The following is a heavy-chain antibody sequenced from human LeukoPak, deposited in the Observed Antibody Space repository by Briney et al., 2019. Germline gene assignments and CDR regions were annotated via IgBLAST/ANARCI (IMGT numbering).Heavy chain of an antibody. CDR3: AKTRPLDSSSWSHGDY. V-gene: IGHV3-23*01. CDR1: GFTFSSYA. Sequence: GGSLRLSCAASGFTFSSYAMSWVRQAPGKGLEWVSAISGSGDSTYYGDSVKGRFTISRDNSKNTLYLHMNSLRAEDTAVYYCAKTRPLDSSSWSHGDYWGQGTLVTVSS. D-gene: IGHD6-13*01. J-gene: IGHJ4*02. CDR2: ISGSGDST.